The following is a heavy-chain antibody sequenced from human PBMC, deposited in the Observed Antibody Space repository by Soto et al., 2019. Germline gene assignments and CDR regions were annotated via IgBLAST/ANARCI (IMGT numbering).Heavy chain of an antibody. CDR3: AREVYGRYYFDY. CDR2: IYYSGST. Sequence: SETLSLTCTVSGGSISSYYWSWIRQPPGKGLEWIGYIYYSGSTNYNPSLKSRVTISVDTSKNQFSLKLSSVTAADTAVYYCAREVYGRYYFDYWGQGTLVTVSS. D-gene: IGHD2-8*01. J-gene: IGHJ4*02. V-gene: IGHV4-59*01. CDR1: GGSISSYY.